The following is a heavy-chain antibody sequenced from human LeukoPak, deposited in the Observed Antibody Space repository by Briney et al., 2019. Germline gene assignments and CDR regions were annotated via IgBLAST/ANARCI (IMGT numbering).Heavy chain of an antibody. V-gene: IGHV3-53*01. CDR3: ASHGIWASNMGY. CDR1: GFTVSNNY. D-gene: IGHD3-9*01. Sequence: GGSLRLSCAASGFTVSNNYMSWVRQAPGKGLEWVSVIYSGGSTYYADSVKGRFTISRDNSKNTLYLQMNSLRAEDTAVYYCASHGIWASNMGYWGQGTLVTVSS. CDR2: IYSGGST. J-gene: IGHJ4*02.